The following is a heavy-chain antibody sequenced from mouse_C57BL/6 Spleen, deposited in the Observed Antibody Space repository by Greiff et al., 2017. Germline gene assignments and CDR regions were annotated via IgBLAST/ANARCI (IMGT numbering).Heavy chain of an antibody. Sequence: EVQLQQSGPVLVKPGASVKMSCKASGYTFTDYYMNWVKQSHGKSLEWIGVINPYNGGTSYNQKFKGKATLTVDKSSSTAYMELNSLTSEDSAVYYCARERDGYDSVWGTGTTVTVSS. CDR3: ARERDGYDSV. D-gene: IGHD2-2*01. V-gene: IGHV1-19*01. J-gene: IGHJ1*03. CDR1: GYTFTDYY. CDR2: INPYNGGT.